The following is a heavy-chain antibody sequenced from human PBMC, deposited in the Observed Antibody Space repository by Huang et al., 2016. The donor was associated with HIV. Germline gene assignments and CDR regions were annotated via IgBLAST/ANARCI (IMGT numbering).Heavy chain of an antibody. CDR1: GFSLSTHD. CDR3: ARAAVSGLRVYAIPKYYFDY. D-gene: IGHD2-8*01. V-gene: IGHV3-21*01. Sequence: EVQLVESGGGLVKPGGSLRLSCAASGFSLSTHDLNWVRQVPGKGLEWVSSISSSSSYKYLGDAVKGRFTISRDNAKNSLYLQMNSLRAEDTAVYYCARAAVSGLRVYAIPKYYFDYWGQGTLLTVSS. J-gene: IGHJ4*02. CDR2: ISSSSSYK.